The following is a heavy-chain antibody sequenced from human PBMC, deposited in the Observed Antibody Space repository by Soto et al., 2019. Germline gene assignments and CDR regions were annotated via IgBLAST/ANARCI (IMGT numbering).Heavy chain of an antibody. CDR1: GGSISIGGYS. J-gene: IGHJ5*02. CDR3: ARGSPLMTTVYNWFDP. Sequence: LSLTCAVSGGSISIGGYSWSWIRQPPGKGLEWIGYIYHSGSTYYNPSLKSRVTISVDRSKNQFSLKLSSVTAADTAVYYCARGSPLMTTVYNWFDPWGQGTLVTVSS. V-gene: IGHV4-30-2*01. D-gene: IGHD4-17*01. CDR2: IYHSGST.